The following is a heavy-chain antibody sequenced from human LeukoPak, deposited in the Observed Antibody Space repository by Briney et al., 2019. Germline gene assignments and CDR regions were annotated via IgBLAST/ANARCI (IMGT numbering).Heavy chain of an antibody. CDR3: ARVQWDCSSTSCPPYYYYYMDV. J-gene: IGHJ6*03. CDR2: INPSGGST. Sequence: GASVKVSCKASGYTFTSYYMHWVRQAPGQGLEWMGIINPSGGSTSYAQKFQGRVTMTRDTSTSTVYMELSSLRSEDTAVYYCARVQWDCSSTSCPPYYYYYMDVWGKGTTVTVSS. CDR1: GYTFTSYY. D-gene: IGHD2-2*01. V-gene: IGHV1-46*01.